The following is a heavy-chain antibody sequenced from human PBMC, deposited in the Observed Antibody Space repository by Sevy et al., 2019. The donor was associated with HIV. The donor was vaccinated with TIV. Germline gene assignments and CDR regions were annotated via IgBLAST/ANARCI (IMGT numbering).Heavy chain of an antibody. D-gene: IGHD5-18*01. J-gene: IGHJ4*02. Sequence: GGSLRLSCAASGFTFNSFAMGWVRQAPGKGLDWISVISGTGDYTYYADSVKGRFTISRDNSKNTLFLQMNSLRAEDTAIFYCAKKMGGGSGMAFLVDFWGQGTLVTVSP. V-gene: IGHV3-23*01. CDR3: AKKMGGGSGMAFLVDF. CDR1: GFTFNSFA. CDR2: ISGTGDYT.